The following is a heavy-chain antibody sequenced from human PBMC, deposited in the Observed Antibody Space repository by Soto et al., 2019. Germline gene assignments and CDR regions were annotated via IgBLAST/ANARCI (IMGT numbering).Heavy chain of an antibody. J-gene: IGHJ6*02. CDR1: GFSLSNARMG. V-gene: IGHV2-26*01. D-gene: IGHD3-3*01. CDR3: ARISSGEVIPLYGMDV. Sequence: QVTLKESGPVLVKPTETLTLTCTVSGFSLSNARMGVSWIRQPPGKALEWLAHIFSNDEKSYSTSLKSRLTISKDTSKSQVVLTMTNMDPVDTATYYCARISSGEVIPLYGMDVWGQGTTVTVSS. CDR2: IFSNDEK.